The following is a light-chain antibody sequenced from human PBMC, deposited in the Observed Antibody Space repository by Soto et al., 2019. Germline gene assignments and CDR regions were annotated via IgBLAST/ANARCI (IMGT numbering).Light chain of an antibody. V-gene: IGLV2-14*01. J-gene: IGLJ1*01. CDR2: EVT. Sequence: QSALTQPASVSGSPGQSITISCTGTSSDVGAYKYVSWYQQLPGTAPKLMIYEVTNRPSGVSNRFSGSKSGNTASLTISGLQAEDEADYYCSSYTRTTTLVVFGTGTKVTVL. CDR3: SSYTRTTTLVV. CDR1: SSDVGAYKY.